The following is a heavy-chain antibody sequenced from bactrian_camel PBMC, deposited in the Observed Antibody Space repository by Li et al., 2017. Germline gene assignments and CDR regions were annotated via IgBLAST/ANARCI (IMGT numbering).Heavy chain of an antibody. CDR2: IAQDGTI. V-gene: IGHV3S1*01. CDR1: ASIYTSLC. CDR3: AASDTIWCVGQDDFGY. Sequence: HVQLVESGGGSVQPGGSLRLSCVASASIYTSLCMSWFRQRPGKEREGVAAIAQDGTIRYADAVKGRFTVSRDNGKNTLYLQMNSLKPEDTAMYYCAASDTIWCVGQDDFGYWGQGTQVTV. J-gene: IGHJ6*01. D-gene: IGHD2*01.